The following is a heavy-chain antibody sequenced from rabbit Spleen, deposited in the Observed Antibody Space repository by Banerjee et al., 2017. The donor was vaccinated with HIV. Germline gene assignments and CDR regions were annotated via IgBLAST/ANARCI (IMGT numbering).Heavy chain of an antibody. CDR3: ARDTGSSFLSYGMDL. CDR1: GFSFGRNYD. Sequence: LVESGGGLVQPGASLTLTCTASGFSFGRNYDMCWVRQAPGKGLEWIGCIYTGNAKTYYASWAKGRFTISKTSSTTVTLQMTSLTAADTATYFCARDTGSSFLSYGMDLWGQGTLVTVS. V-gene: IGHV1S40*01. D-gene: IGHD8-1*01. CDR2: IYTGNAKT. J-gene: IGHJ3*01.